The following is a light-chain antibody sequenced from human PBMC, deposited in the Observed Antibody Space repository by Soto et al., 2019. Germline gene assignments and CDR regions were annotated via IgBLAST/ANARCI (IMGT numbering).Light chain of an antibody. Sequence: DIQMTQSPSSLSASVGDRVTITCRASQSISSYLNWYQQKPGKAPKLLIYAASSLQSGVPSRFSGSGSGTDFTLNISSLQPEDFETYYCQQNYSTPYTFGQGTKVDIK. CDR2: AAS. CDR3: QQNYSTPYT. V-gene: IGKV1-39*01. J-gene: IGKJ2*01. CDR1: QSISSY.